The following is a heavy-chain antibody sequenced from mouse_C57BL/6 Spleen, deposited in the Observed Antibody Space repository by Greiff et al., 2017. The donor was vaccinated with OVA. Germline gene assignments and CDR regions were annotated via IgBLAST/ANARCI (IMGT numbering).Heavy chain of an antibody. J-gene: IGHJ3*01. V-gene: IGHV3-6*01. CDR1: GYSITSGYY. Sequence: ESGPGLVKPSQSLSLTCSVTGYSITSGYYWNWIRQFPGNKLEWMGYISYDGSNNYNPSLKNRISITRDTSKNQFFLKLNSVTTEDTATYYCAREWGAYWGQGTLVTVSA. CDR3: AREWGAY. CDR2: ISYDGSN.